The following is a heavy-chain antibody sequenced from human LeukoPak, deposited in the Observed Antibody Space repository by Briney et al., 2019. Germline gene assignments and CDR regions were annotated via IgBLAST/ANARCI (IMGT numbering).Heavy chain of an antibody. D-gene: IGHD3-22*01. CDR1: GYTFTGYY. J-gene: IGHJ3*02. V-gene: IGHV1-2*02. CDR3: ARDVGRVYYDSSGYYYLDAFDI. Sequence: ASVKVSCKASGYTFTGYYVHWVRQAPGQGLEWMGWINPNSGGTNYAQKFQGRVTMTRDTSISTAYMELSRLRSDDTAVYYCARDVGRVYYDSSGYYYLDAFDIWGQGTMVTVSS. CDR2: INPNSGGT.